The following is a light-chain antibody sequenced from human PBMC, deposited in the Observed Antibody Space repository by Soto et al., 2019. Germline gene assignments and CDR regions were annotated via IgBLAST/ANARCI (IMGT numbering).Light chain of an antibody. J-gene: IGKJ5*01. CDR3: QQRKYWPPIT. CDR2: DAS. V-gene: IGKV3-11*01. Sequence: ETVLTQSPATLSLSPGERATLSCRASQNVDIYLAWYQHKPGQAPRLLIYDASNRATGIPARFSGSGSGTYFTLTISSLEPEDFAVYSCQQRKYWPPITFGQGTRLEIK. CDR1: QNVDIY.